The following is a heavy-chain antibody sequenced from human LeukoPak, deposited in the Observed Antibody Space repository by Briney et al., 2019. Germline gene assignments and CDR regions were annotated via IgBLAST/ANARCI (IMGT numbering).Heavy chain of an antibody. Sequence: GGSLRHSCAASGFTFSSYGMHWVRQAPGKGLEWVAVISYDGSNKYYADSVKGRFTISRDNSKNTLYLQMNSLRAEDTAVYYCAKADVSSGWFGDYWGQGTLVTVSS. CDR3: AKADVSSGWFGDY. V-gene: IGHV3-30*18. CDR2: ISYDGSNK. D-gene: IGHD6-19*01. CDR1: GFTFSSYG. J-gene: IGHJ4*02.